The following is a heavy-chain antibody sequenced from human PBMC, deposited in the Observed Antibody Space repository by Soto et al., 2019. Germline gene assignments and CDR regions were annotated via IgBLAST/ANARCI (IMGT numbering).Heavy chain of an antibody. D-gene: IGHD4-17*01. CDR2: VSHDGRNT. V-gene: IGHV3-30*18. CDR3: AKNEAQATTVTPEYFQH. J-gene: IGHJ1*01. Sequence: SGGAPRLSFAAPGFTFIDYAMHWVRPAPGKGLEWVAVVSHDGRNTHYADSVKGRFTISRDSSKNTVSLEMTSLRAEDTAVYYCAKNEAQATTVTPEYFQHWGQGTLVTVSS. CDR1: GFTFIDYA.